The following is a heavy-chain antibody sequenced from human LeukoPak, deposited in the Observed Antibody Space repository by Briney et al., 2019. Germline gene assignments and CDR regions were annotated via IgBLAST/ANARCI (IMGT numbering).Heavy chain of an antibody. J-gene: IGHJ6*02. V-gene: IGHV3-23*01. CDR2: ISASGGST. Sequence: PGGSLRLSCAASGFTFSGYAMSWVRQAPGKGLEWISAISASGGSTYYADSVKGRFTISRDNSKNTLYLRMNSLRADDTAVYCCAKDSTMSGSYYGMDVWGQGTTVTVSS. D-gene: IGHD3-22*01. CDR1: GFTFSGYA. CDR3: AKDSTMSGSYYGMDV.